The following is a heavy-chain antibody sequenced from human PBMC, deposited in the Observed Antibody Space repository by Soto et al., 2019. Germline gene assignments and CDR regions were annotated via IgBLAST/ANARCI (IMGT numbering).Heavy chain of an antibody. CDR1: GGSVSSGSYY. V-gene: IGHV4-61*01. J-gene: IGHJ3*02. D-gene: IGHD5-18*01. CDR3: ATETKWIQLWHDAFDI. Sequence: SETLSLTCTVSGGSVSSGSYYWSWIRQPPGKGLEWIGYIYYSGSTNYNPSLKSRVTISVDTSKNQFSLKLSSVTAADTAVYYSATETKWIQLWHDAFDIWGQGTMVPVSS. CDR2: IYYSGST.